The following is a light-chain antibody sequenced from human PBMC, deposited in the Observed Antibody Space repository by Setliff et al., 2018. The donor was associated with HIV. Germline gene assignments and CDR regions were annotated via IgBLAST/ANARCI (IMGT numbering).Light chain of an antibody. CDR3: AAWDDSLRGYV. Sequence: QSVLTQPRSVSGSPGQSVTLSCTGSGSDIGTYNYVSWYQQYPGKAPKLIIYDVSKRPSGVPDRFSGSKSGDTASLAISGLRSEDEADYYCAAWDDSLRGYVFGTGTKVTVL. V-gene: IGLV2-11*01. J-gene: IGLJ1*01. CDR2: DVS. CDR1: GSDIGTYNY.